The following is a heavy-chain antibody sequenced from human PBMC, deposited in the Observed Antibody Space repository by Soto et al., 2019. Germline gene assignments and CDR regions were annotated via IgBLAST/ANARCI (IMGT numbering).Heavy chain of an antibody. CDR1: GYTFTSYG. J-gene: IGHJ4*02. D-gene: IGHD2-8*02. V-gene: IGHV1-18*01. CDR3: AGGTGGYRAY. Sequence: ASVKVSCKASGYTFTSYGISWVRQAPGQGLEWMGGISAYIGNTNYAQKLQGRVTMTTDESTSTAYMELSSLRSEDTAVYYCAGGTGGYRAYWGQGTLVTVSS. CDR2: ISAYIGNT.